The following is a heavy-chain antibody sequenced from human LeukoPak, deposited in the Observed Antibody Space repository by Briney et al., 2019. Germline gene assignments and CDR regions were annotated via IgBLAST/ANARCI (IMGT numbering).Heavy chain of an antibody. J-gene: IGHJ6*02. CDR2: ISNSGSAI. CDR1: GFTFSSYE. CDR3: ARGSSKTTQYYYGMDV. V-gene: IGHV3-48*03. Sequence: PGGSLRLSCAASGFTFSSYEMNCVRQAPGKGLEWVSYISNSGSAIYYADSVKGRFTISRDNAKNSLSLQMNSLRAEDTGVYYCARGSSKTTQYYYGMDVWGQGTTVTVSS. D-gene: IGHD1-1*01.